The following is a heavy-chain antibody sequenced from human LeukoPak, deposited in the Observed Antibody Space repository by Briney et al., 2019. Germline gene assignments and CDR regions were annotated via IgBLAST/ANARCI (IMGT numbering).Heavy chain of an antibody. CDR1: GFKFEDHG. CDR2: ISWNGGFI. J-gene: IGHJ6*02. D-gene: IGHD3-10*01. Sequence: GGSLRLSCLVFGFKFEDHGIHWVRQVPGKGLEWVSVISWNGGFIGYADSVKGRFTVSRDNAKNSVYLQMTSLRVEDTAFYYCARDRGSIWPYGMDEWGPGTAVTVSS. CDR3: ARDRGSIWPYGMDE. V-gene: IGHV3-9*01.